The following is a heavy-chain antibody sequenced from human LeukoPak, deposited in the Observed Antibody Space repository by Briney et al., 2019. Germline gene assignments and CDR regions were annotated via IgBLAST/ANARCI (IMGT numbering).Heavy chain of an antibody. V-gene: IGHV3-33*01. J-gene: IGHJ4*02. D-gene: IGHD3-22*01. CDR2: IWYDGSNK. CDR3: EAEDYYDSSGYYYPYGY. CDR1: GFTFSSYG. Sequence: GGSLRLSCAASGFTFSSYGMHWVRQAPGKGLEWVAVIWYDGSNKYYADSVKGRFTISRDNSKNTLYLQMNSLRAEDTAVYYCEAEDYYDSSGYYYPYGYWGQGTLVTVSS.